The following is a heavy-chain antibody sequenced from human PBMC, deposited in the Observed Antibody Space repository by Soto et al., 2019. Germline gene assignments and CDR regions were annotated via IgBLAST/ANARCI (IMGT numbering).Heavy chain of an antibody. Sequence: ASVKVSCKASGYTFTSYGISWVRQAPGQGLEWMGWISAYNGNTNYAQKLQGRVTMTTDTSTSTAYMELRSLRSDDTAVYYCARVQPHTVVVTGIWYFDLWGRGTPVTVSS. CDR3: ARVQPHTVVVTGIWYFDL. D-gene: IGHD2-21*02. CDR2: ISAYNGNT. J-gene: IGHJ2*01. V-gene: IGHV1-18*01. CDR1: GYTFTSYG.